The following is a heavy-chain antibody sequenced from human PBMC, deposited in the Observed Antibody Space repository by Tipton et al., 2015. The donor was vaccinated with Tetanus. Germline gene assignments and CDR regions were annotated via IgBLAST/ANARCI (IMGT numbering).Heavy chain of an antibody. Sequence: QLVQSGAEVKKPGESLKISCKPSGYNFTIYWIGWVRQMPGKGLEWMGVINPTDYQTSYNPSFEGQVTISADRSINTAYLQWSSLQTSDTAMYFCARRRSATLSGSYHWYFDIWGRGTLVTVSS. CDR2: INPTDYQT. V-gene: IGHV5-51*01. CDR1: GYNFTIYW. CDR3: ARRRSATLSGSYHWYFDI. J-gene: IGHJ2*01. D-gene: IGHD3-9*01.